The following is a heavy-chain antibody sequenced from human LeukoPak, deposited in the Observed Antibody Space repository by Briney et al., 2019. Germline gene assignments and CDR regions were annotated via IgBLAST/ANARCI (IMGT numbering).Heavy chain of an antibody. J-gene: IGHJ4*02. Sequence: PSETLSLTCTVSGGSISSSSYYWGWIRQPPGKGLEWIGSIYYSGSTYYNPSLKSRVTISVDTSKNQFSLKLSSVTAADTAVYYCARERKLPLTFPSSSWYKYYFDYWGQGTLVTVSS. D-gene: IGHD6-13*01. CDR3: ARERKLPLTFPSSSWYKYYFDY. CDR2: IYYSGST. CDR1: GGSISSSSYY. V-gene: IGHV4-39*07.